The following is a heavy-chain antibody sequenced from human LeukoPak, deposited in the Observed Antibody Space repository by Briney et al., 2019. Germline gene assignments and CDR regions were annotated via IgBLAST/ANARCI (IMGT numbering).Heavy chain of an antibody. Sequence: PSETLSLTCTVSGDSISSGNDYWTWIRQPAGKGLEWIGRIYTSGSTNYNPSLKSRVTISVDTSKNQFSLKLSSVTAADTAVYYCARYDIMTGVDWGQGTLVTVSS. D-gene: IGHD3-9*01. CDR2: IYTSGST. CDR1: GDSISSGNDY. CDR3: ARYDIMTGVD. J-gene: IGHJ4*02. V-gene: IGHV4-61*02.